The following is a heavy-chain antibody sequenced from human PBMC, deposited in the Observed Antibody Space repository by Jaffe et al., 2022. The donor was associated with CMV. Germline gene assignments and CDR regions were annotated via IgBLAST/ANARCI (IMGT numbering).Heavy chain of an antibody. J-gene: IGHJ4*02. CDR1: GFTFDDYA. V-gene: IGHV3-9*01. D-gene: IGHD6-19*01. CDR2: ISWNSGSI. Sequence: EVQLVESGGGLVQPGRSLRLSCAASGFTFDDYAMHWVRQAPGKGLEWVSGISWNSGSIGYADSVKGRFTISRDNAKNSLYLQMNSLRAEDTALYYCAKDSRSAVAGTHFLGPQFDYWGQGTLVTVSS. CDR3: AKDSRSAVAGTHFLGPQFDY.